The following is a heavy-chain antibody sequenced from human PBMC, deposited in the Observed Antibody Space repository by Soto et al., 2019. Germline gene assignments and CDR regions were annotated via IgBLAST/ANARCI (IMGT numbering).Heavy chain of an antibody. CDR3: AKLSCTSSTCYFPGWFDP. J-gene: IGHJ5*02. D-gene: IGHD2-2*01. Sequence: SETLSLTCTVSGDSISGGASFWSWIRQPPGKGLEWIANVYYSGSSYYNPSLKSRLTISVDTTKNQFSLQLKSMTAADTAVYYCAKLSCTSSTCYFPGWFDPWRQGTLVTVSS. CDR2: VYYSGSS. V-gene: IGHV4-31*03. CDR1: GDSISGGASF.